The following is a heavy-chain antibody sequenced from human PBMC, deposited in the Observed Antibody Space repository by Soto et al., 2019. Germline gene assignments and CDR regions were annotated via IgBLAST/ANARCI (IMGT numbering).Heavy chain of an antibody. CDR2: ISYDGSNK. Sequence: GVSLRLACVASGFTFSSCVMHWIRQAPDKGLEWVAGISYDGSNKYYADSVKGRFTISRDNSKNTLYLQMNSLRAEDTAVYYCAKDLFPLVRLESVLYYYCMDVWGQGTTVTVSS. J-gene: IGHJ6*02. D-gene: IGHD3-3*01. CDR3: AKDLFPLVRLESVLYYYCMDV. CDR1: GFTFSSCV. V-gene: IGHV3-30*18.